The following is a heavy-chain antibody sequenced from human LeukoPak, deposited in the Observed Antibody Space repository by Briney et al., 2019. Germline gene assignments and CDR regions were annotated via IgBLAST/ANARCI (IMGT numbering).Heavy chain of an antibody. Sequence: SETLSLTCTVSGGSISSSSYYWGRIRQPPGKGLEWIGSIYYSGSTYYNPSLKSRVTISVDTSKNQFSLKLSSVTAADTAVYYCARHPTRLYYYGSGTHSNFDYWGQGTLVTVSS. CDR2: IYYSGST. CDR3: ARHPTRLYYYGSGTHSNFDY. J-gene: IGHJ4*02. D-gene: IGHD3-10*01. CDR1: GGSISSSSYY. V-gene: IGHV4-39*01.